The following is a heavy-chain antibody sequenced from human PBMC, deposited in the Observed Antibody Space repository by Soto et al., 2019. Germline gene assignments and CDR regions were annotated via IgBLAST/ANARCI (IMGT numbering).Heavy chain of an antibody. CDR1: GYSFTSYW. Sequence: PGESLKISCKGSGYSFTSYWISWVRQMPGKGLEWMGRIDPSDSYTNYSPSFQGHVTISADKSISTAYLQWSSLKASDTAMYYCARHHHPAPSSGWYEDYYFDYWGQGTLVTVSS. CDR2: IDPSDSYT. J-gene: IGHJ4*02. CDR3: ARHHHPAPSSGWYEDYYFDY. D-gene: IGHD6-19*01. V-gene: IGHV5-10-1*01.